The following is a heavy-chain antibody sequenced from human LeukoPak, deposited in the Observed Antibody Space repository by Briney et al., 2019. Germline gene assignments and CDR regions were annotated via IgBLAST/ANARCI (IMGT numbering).Heavy chain of an antibody. V-gene: IGHV1-2*02. CDR2: INPNSGGT. CDR1: GYTFTGYY. Sequence: ASVKVSCKASGYTFTGYYMHWVRQAPGQGLEWMGWINPNSGGTNYAQKFQGRVTMTGDTSISTAYMELSRLRSDDTAVYYCARELRSYYDSSGQASWDALDIWGQGTMVTVSS. D-gene: IGHD3-22*01. J-gene: IGHJ3*02. CDR3: ARELRSYYDSSGQASWDALDI.